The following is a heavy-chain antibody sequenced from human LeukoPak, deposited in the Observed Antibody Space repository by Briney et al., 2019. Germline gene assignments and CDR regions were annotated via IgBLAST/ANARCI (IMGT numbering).Heavy chain of an antibody. Sequence: SGPTLEKPTQTLTLTCTFSRFSLSTSGVGVGWIRQPPGKALEWLALIYWNDDKRYSPSLKSRLTITKDTSKNQVVLTMTNMDPVDTATYYCALAYYYDSSGYYWAAFDIWGQGTMVTVSS. CDR2: IYWNDDK. CDR1: RFSLSTSGVG. J-gene: IGHJ3*02. V-gene: IGHV2-5*01. CDR3: ALAYYYDSSGYYWAAFDI. D-gene: IGHD3-22*01.